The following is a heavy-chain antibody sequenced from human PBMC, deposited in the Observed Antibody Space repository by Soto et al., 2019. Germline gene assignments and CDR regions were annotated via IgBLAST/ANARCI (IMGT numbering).Heavy chain of an antibody. D-gene: IGHD2-21*02. CDR3: ARGSSDAY. V-gene: IGHV3-33*01. Sequence: QVQLVESGGGVVQPGKSLKLSCAASGFTFSNYGMHWVRQAPGKGLEWVAVIWFDGSNKDYADCVKGRFTISRDNSRNTLYLQMNSLRAEDTAIYYCARGSSDAYWGQGTLVTVSS. CDR2: IWFDGSNK. CDR1: GFTFSNYG. J-gene: IGHJ4*02.